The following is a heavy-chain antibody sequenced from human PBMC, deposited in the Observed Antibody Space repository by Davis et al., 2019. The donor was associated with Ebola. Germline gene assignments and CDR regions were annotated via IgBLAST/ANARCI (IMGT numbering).Heavy chain of an antibody. D-gene: IGHD3-10*01. CDR1: GYTFTSYG. CDR3: ATEYGSGSLYGLDV. CDR2: ISAYNGNT. Sequence: ASVKVSCKASGYTFTSYGISWVRQAPGQGLEWMGWISAYNGNTNYAQKLQGRVTMTTDTSTSTAYMELRSLRSDDTAVYYCATEYGSGSLYGLDVWGQGTTVTVSS. V-gene: IGHV1-18*01. J-gene: IGHJ6*02.